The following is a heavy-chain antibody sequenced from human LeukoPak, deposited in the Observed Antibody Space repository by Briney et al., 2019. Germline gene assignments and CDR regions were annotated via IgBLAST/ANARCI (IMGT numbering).Heavy chain of an antibody. D-gene: IGHD3-3*01. Sequence: PGGSLRLSCVASGFTFGKYWMSWVRQAPGKGLEWVANIKLDGSEKNYVDSVKGRFTISRDNAKNSLYLQMNSLRAEDTAVYYCARGAPERFLEWLDPYYYYYGMDVWGQGTTVTVSS. CDR3: ARGAPERFLEWLDPYYYYYGMDV. CDR2: IKLDGSEK. V-gene: IGHV3-7*03. J-gene: IGHJ6*02. CDR1: GFTFGKYW.